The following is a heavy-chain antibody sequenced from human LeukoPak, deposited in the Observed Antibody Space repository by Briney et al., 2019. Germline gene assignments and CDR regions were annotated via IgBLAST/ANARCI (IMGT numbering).Heavy chain of an antibody. CDR3: ARDLTGKYYIAY. V-gene: IGHV3-30*02. CDR2: IGYTGTNT. J-gene: IGHJ4*02. D-gene: IGHD2-8*02. CDR1: GFNFSSFV. Sequence: GGSLRLSCAASGFNFSSFVMHWVRQAPGGVLEWVAYIGYTGTNTYYADSVKGRFTISRDNSKNTVHLQMNSLSAADTALYSCARDLTGKYYIAYWGQGTLVTVSS.